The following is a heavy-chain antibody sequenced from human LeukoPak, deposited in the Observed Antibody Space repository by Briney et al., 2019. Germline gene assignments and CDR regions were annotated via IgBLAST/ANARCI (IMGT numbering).Heavy chain of an antibody. V-gene: IGHV3-23*01. J-gene: IGHJ4*02. D-gene: IGHD6-19*01. CDR3: AKGYNSGWYGGYFDY. CDR1: GFTFSIYA. CDR2: ISGSGGTT. Sequence: AGGPLRLSCSASGFTFSIYAMTWVRQAPGKGLEWVSAISGSGGTTYYADSVKGRFTISRDNSKNTVYLQMNSLRAEDTAVYYCAKGYNSGWYGGYFDYWGQGTLVTVAS.